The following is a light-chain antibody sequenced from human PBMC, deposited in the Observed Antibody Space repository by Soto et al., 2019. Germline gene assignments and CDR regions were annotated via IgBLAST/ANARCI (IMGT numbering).Light chain of an antibody. V-gene: IGKV3-15*01. CDR3: QQYYSTPRT. CDR2: GAS. J-gene: IGKJ3*01. Sequence: EIVMTQSPATLSVSPGERATLSCRASQSVSSNLAWYQQKPGQAPRLLIYGASTRATGITARFSGSGSGTEFTLTISSLQSEDVAVYYCQQYYSTPRTFGPGTKVDIK. CDR1: QSVSSN.